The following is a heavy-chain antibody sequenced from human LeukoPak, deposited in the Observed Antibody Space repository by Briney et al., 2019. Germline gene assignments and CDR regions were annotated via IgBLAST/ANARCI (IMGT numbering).Heavy chain of an antibody. CDR2: IYHSGST. D-gene: IGHD3-10*01. CDR1: GGSISSGGYS. V-gene: IGHV4-30-2*01. Sequence: PSQTLSLTCAVSGGSISSGGYSWSWTRQPPGKGLEWIGYIYHSGSTYYNPSLKSRVTISVDRSKNQFSLKLSSVTAADTAVYYCARALTMVRGGDNWFDPWGQGTLVTVSS. J-gene: IGHJ5*02. CDR3: ARALTMVRGGDNWFDP.